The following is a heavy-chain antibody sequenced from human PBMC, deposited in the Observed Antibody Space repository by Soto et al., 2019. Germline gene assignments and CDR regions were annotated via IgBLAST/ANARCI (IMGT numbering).Heavy chain of an antibody. CDR2: IYHTGTT. CDR1: GGSISSLNW. D-gene: IGHD3-16*02. J-gene: IGHJ4*02. CDR3: AIAQRRYTHLEY. Sequence: QVQLQESGPGLVKPSGTLSLTCAVSGGSISSLNWCIWVRQPPGKGLEWIGEIYHTGTTNYNPSLRSRVTTSVDNSRDQFSLDLNSVTPADTAVYYCAIAQRRYTHLEYCGQGTLVTVS. V-gene: IGHV4-4*02.